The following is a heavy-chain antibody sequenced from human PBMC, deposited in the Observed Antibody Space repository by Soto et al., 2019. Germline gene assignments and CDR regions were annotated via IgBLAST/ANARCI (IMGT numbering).Heavy chain of an antibody. V-gene: IGHV5-51*01. CDR1: GYSFTSYW. CDR2: IYPGDSDT. Sequence: ASLKISCKGSGYSFTSYWIGWVRQMPGKGLEWMGIIYPGDSDTRYSPSFQGQVTISADKSISTAYLQWSSLKASDTAVYYCARHRGVAAAGTDPWFAPWGQGTLVTVSS. CDR3: ARHRGVAAAGTDPWFAP. J-gene: IGHJ5*02. D-gene: IGHD6-13*01.